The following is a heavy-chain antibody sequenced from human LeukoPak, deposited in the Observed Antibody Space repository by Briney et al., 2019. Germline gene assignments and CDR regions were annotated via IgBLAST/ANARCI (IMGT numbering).Heavy chain of an antibody. CDR2: IYTSGST. Sequence: SETLSLTCTVSGGSISSYYWSWIRQPAGKGLEWIGRIYTSGSTNYNPSLKSRVTMSVDTSKNQFSLKLSSVTAADTAVYYCARHGGGQYCSSTSCTVDYWGQGTLVTVSS. CDR3: ARHGGGQYCSSTSCTVDY. J-gene: IGHJ4*02. CDR1: GGSISSYY. V-gene: IGHV4-4*07. D-gene: IGHD2-2*01.